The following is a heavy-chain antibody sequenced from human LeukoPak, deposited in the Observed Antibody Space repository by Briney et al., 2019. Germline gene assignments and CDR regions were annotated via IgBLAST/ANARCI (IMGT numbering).Heavy chain of an antibody. CDR2: ISSSSDTI. D-gene: IGHD1-26*01. Sequence: GGSLRLSCAASGFTFGPYTMNWVRQAPGKGLEWVSYISSSSDTIYYADSVKGRFTISRDNAKNSLYLQMNSLRAEDTAVYYCASGMRVGPNIWGQGALVTVSS. V-gene: IGHV3-48*04. J-gene: IGHJ4*02. CDR1: GFTFGPYT. CDR3: ASGMRVGPNI.